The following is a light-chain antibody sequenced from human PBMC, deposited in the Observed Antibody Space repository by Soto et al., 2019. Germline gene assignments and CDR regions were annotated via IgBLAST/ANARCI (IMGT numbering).Light chain of an antibody. Sequence: QSVLTQPPSASGTPGPRVTVSCSGTYSNIGINDVHWYRQLSGTAPQILIYDNSQRATGVPDRFSGSRSGTSASLVSSGLQTEDEADYHGAAGDDSLNGPAFGGGTKVTVL. CDR1: YSNIGIND. V-gene: IGLV1-44*01. J-gene: IGLJ2*01. CDR2: DNS. CDR3: AAGDDSLNGPA.